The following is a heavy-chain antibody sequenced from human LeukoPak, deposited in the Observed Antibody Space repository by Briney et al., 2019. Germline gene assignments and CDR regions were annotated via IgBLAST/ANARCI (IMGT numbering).Heavy chain of an antibody. CDR2: ISSGGTTI. V-gene: IGHV3-48*03. CDR1: GFTFSTYE. Sequence: GGSLRLSCAASGFTFSTYELYWVRQAPGKGLEWISYISSGGTTIKYADSVRGRFTISRDDGRESLYLQMNSLRVEDTAIYYCGASRQYVGAFDIWGQGTPVSVSS. D-gene: IGHD3-16*01. J-gene: IGHJ3*02. CDR3: GASRQYVGAFDI.